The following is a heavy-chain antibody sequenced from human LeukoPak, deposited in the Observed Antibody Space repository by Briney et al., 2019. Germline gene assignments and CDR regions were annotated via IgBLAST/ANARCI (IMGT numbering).Heavy chain of an antibody. D-gene: IGHD1-26*01. CDR2: INTGNGNT. V-gene: IGHV1-3*04. CDR1: GYTFTSYG. Sequence: ASVKVSCKASGYTFTSYGISWVRQAPGQGLEWMGWINTGNGNTKYSQTFQGKFTITRDTSASTAYMELSSLRTEDTAVYYCARDMGSGSLHYWGQGSLVTVSS. CDR3: ARDMGSGSLHY. J-gene: IGHJ4*02.